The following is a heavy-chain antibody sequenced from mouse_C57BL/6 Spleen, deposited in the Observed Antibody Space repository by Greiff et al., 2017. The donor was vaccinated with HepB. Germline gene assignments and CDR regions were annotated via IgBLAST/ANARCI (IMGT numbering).Heavy chain of an antibody. CDR1: GFSLTSYA. CDR3: ARVITTVGHYFDY. V-gene: IGHV2-9-1*01. D-gene: IGHD1-1*01. CDR2: IWTGGGT. J-gene: IGHJ2*01. Sequence: VMLVESGPGLVAPSQSLSITCTVSGFSLTSYAISWVRQPPGKGLEWLGVIWTGGGTNYNSALKSRLSISKDNSKSQVFLKMNSLQTDDTARYYCARVITTVGHYFDYWGQGTTLTVSS.